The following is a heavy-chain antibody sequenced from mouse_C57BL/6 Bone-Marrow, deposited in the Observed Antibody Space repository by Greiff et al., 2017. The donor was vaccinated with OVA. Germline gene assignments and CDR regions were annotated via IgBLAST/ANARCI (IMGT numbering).Heavy chain of an antibody. D-gene: IGHD1-1*01. CDR3: ARSLITTVAYEGYFDG. V-gene: IGHV3-8*01. J-gene: IGHJ1*03. Sequence: EVMLVESGPGLAKPSQTLSLTCSVTGYSITSDYWNWIRKFPGHKLEYMGYISYSGSTYSNPSLKSRISITRDTSKNQYYLQLNSVTTADAATDYCARSLITTVAYEGYFDGWGTGTTVTVSS. CDR1: GYSITSDY. CDR2: ISYSGST.